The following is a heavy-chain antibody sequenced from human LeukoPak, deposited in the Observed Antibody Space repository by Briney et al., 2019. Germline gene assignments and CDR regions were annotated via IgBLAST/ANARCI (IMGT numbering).Heavy chain of an antibody. Sequence: ASVTVSCKASGYTFTSYGISWVRQAPGQGLEWMGWISAYNGNTNYAQKLQGRVTMTTDTSTSTAYMELRSLRSDDTAVYYCAGEFSTHYYYYYGMDIWGQGTTVTVSS. CDR2: ISAYNGNT. J-gene: IGHJ6*02. V-gene: IGHV1-18*01. CDR1: GYTFTSYG. D-gene: IGHD3-3*02. CDR3: AGEFSTHYYYYYGMDI.